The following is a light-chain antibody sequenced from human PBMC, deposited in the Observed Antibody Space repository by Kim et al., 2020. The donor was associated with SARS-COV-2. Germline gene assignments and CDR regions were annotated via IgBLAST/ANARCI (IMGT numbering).Light chain of an antibody. V-gene: IGLV2-8*01. J-gene: IGLJ1*01. CDR1: SSDVGGYNY. CDR3: SSYAGSNNYV. Sequence: QSALTQPPSASGSLGQSVTISCTGTSSDVGGYNYISWYQQHPGKAPKLLIFGVTKRPSGVPDRFSGSKSGNTASLTVSGLQAEDEADYYCSSYAGSNNYVFGSGTKVTVL. CDR2: GVT.